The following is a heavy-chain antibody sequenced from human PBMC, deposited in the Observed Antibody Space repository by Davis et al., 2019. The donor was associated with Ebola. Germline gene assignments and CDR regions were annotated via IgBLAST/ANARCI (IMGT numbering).Heavy chain of an antibody. CDR3: AKGDNSGWYGVDY. Sequence: HLGGSLRLSCSASGFTFSTFGMFWVRQAPGKGLEWVAFIRFDGSEKYYADSVKGRFTISRENSKATLDLQMNSLRAEDTAVYYCAKGDNSGWYGVDYWGQGTLVTVSS. CDR2: IRFDGSEK. CDR1: GFTFSTFG. D-gene: IGHD6-19*01. J-gene: IGHJ4*02. V-gene: IGHV3-30*02.